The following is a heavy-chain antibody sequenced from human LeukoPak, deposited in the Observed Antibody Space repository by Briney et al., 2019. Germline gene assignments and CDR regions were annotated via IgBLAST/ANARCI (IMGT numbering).Heavy chain of an antibody. CDR1: GYTFTNYG. V-gene: IGHV1-18*01. D-gene: IGHD5-12*01. CDR3: ARVGRTKVATMAY. J-gene: IGHJ4*02. CDR2: ISGSSENT. Sequence: ASVKVSCKASGYTFTNYGISWVRQAPGKGLKWMGWISGSSENTDSAQKFQGRVTMTTDTSTSTAYMELRNLRSDDTATYYCARVGRTKVATMAYWGQGTLVTVSS.